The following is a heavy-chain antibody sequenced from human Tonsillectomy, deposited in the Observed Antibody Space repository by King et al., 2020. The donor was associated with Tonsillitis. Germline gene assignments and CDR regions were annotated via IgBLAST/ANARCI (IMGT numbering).Heavy chain of an antibody. CDR1: GYTFTGYY. J-gene: IGHJ6*03. CDR2: INPNIVGT. V-gene: IGHV1-2*02. CDR3: ARAVGYCSSTSCYHPNYYYYYMDV. Sequence: VQLVESGAEVKKPGASVKVSCKASGYTFTGYYIHCVRQAPGQGLEWMGWINPNIVGTHYAQNLQGRGTMTRAPTIRTADMELSRLRSDETAVYYCARAVGYCSSTSCYHPNYYYYYMDVWGKGTTVTVSS. D-gene: IGHD2-2*01.